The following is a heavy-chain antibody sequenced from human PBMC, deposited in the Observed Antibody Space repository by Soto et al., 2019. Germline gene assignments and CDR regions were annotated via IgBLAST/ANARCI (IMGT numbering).Heavy chain of an antibody. CDR1: GSTFTGYY. V-gene: IGHV1-2*02. D-gene: IGHD2-8*01. CDR2: INPNNGGT. CDR3: ARASGVYDAFDI. Sequence: ASVKVSCKASGSTFTGYYMHWVRQAPGQGLEWMGWINPNNGGTKHAQKFQGSVTMTRDTSISTAYMELSRLRSDDTAVYYCARASGVYDAFDIWGQGTMATV. J-gene: IGHJ3*02.